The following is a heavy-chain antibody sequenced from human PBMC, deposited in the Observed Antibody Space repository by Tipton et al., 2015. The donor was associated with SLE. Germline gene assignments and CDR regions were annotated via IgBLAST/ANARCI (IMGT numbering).Heavy chain of an antibody. Sequence: SLRLSCAASGFTFSSYWMHWVRQAPGKGLVWVSRINSDGSSTSYADSVKGRFTISRDNAKNSLYLQMNSLRAEDTAMYYCARDRGYSGYDPPGYFDYWGQGTLVTVSS. V-gene: IGHV3-74*01. J-gene: IGHJ4*02. CDR2: INSDGSST. CDR1: GFTFSSYW. CDR3: ARDRGYSGYDPPGYFDY. D-gene: IGHD5-12*01.